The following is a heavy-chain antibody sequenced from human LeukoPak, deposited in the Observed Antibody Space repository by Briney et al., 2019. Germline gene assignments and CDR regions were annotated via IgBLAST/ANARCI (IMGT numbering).Heavy chain of an antibody. CDR3: ARAGISAFDI. D-gene: IGHD1-14*01. CDR2: ISSSSSYI. Sequence: PGGSLRLSCAASGFSFSTYTMIWVRQAPGKGLEWVSSISSSSSYIYYADSVKGRFTISRDNAKNSLYLQMNSLRAEDTAVYYCARAGISAFDIWGQGTMVTVSS. CDR1: GFSFSTYT. V-gene: IGHV3-21*01. J-gene: IGHJ3*02.